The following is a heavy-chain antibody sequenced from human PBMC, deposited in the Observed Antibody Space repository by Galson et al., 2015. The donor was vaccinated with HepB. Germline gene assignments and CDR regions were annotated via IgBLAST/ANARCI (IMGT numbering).Heavy chain of an antibody. CDR3: ARAAAGGREFDY. D-gene: IGHD6-13*01. J-gene: IGHJ4*02. CDR1: GGSISSSSYY. V-gene: IGHV4-39*07. Sequence: ETLSLTCTVSGGSISSSSYYWGWIRQPPGKGLEWIGSIYYSGSTYYNPSLKSRVTISVDTSKNQFSLKLSSVTAADTAVYYCARAAAGGREFDYWGQGTLVTVSS. CDR2: IYYSGST.